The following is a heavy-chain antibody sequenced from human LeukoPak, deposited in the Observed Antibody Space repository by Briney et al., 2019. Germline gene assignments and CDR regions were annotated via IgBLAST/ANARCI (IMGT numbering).Heavy chain of an antibody. CDR2: IYPGDSDT. V-gene: IGHV5-51*01. D-gene: IGHD4-17*01. Sequence: GESLKISCKGSGYSFTSYWIGWVRQMPGKGLEWMGIIYPGDSDTRYSTSFQGQVTISADKSISTAYLQWSSLKASDTAMYYCARHPPSDYGALDYWGQGTLVTVSS. J-gene: IGHJ4*02. CDR3: ARHPPSDYGALDY. CDR1: GYSFTSYW.